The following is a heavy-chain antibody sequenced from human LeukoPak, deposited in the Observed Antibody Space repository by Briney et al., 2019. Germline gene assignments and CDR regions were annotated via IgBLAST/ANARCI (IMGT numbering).Heavy chain of an antibody. CDR2: ISSSSSTTI. Sequence: GGSLRLSCAASGFSFSSNSMNWVRQAPGKGLEWVSFISSSSSTTIYYADSVKGRFTISRDNAKNSLYLQMNSLRVEDTAVYYCATDRGRFFDYWGQGVLVTVSS. CDR1: GFSFSSNS. J-gene: IGHJ4*02. CDR3: ATDRGRFFDY. V-gene: IGHV3-48*01. D-gene: IGHD3-10*01.